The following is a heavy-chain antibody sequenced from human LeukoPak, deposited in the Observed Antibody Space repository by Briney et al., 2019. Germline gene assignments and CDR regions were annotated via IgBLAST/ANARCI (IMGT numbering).Heavy chain of an antibody. CDR2: IYHSGST. CDR1: GGSISSGGYC. Sequence: SETLSLTCTVSGGSISSGGYCWSWIRQHPGKGLQWIGYIYHSGSTYYNPSLKSRVTISVDTSKNQFSLRVNSVTAADTAVYFCARDDTVISVFDIWGQGTMVTVSS. J-gene: IGHJ3*02. V-gene: IGHV4-31*03. D-gene: IGHD5-18*01. CDR3: ARDDTVISVFDI.